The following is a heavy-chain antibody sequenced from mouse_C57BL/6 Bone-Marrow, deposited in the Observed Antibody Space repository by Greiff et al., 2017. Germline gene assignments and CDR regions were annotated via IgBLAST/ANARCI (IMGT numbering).Heavy chain of an antibody. CDR2: INPYNGGT. CDR1: GYTFTDYY. J-gene: IGHJ3*01. V-gene: IGHV1-19*01. D-gene: IGHD1-1*01. CDR3: ARVIRDYYGSRSWFAY. Sequence: VQLQQSGPVLVKPGASVKMSCKASGYTFTDYYMNWVKQSHGKSLEWIGVINPYNGGTSYNQKFKGKATLTVDKSSSTAYMELNSLTSEDSAVYYCARVIRDYYGSRSWFAYWGQGTLVTVSA.